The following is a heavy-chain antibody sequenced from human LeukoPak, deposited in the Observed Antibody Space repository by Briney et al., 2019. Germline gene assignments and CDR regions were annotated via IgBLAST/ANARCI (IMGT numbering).Heavy chain of an antibody. V-gene: IGHV3-33*01. J-gene: IGHJ6*02. CDR2: IWYDGSNK. D-gene: IGHD3-10*01. CDR3: ARDKHYYGSGSYGYYYYGMDV. Sequence: PGRSLRLSCAASGFTFSSYGMHWVRQAPGKGLEWVAVIWYDGSNKYYADSVKGRFTISRDNSKNTLYLQMNSLRAEDTAVYYCARDKHYYGSGSYGYYYYGMDVWGQGTTVTVSS. CDR1: GFTFSSYG.